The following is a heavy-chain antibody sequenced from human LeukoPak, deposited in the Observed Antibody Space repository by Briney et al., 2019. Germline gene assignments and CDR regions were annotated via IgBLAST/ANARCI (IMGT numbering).Heavy chain of an antibody. V-gene: IGHV3-7*03. Sequence: GSLRLSCAASGFTFSSHWMTWVRQAPGKGLEWVANIKGDGSKKNYVDSVKGRFTISRDNAKNSLYLQMNSLRAEDTAVYHCATPLDYYDSSGYHQGGDWGQGTLVTVSS. CDR1: GFTFSSHW. J-gene: IGHJ4*02. D-gene: IGHD3-22*01. CDR2: IKGDGSKK. CDR3: ATPLDYYDSSGYHQGGD.